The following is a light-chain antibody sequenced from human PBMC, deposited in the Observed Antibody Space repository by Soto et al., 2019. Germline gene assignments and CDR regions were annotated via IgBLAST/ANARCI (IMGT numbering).Light chain of an antibody. Sequence: DIVMTQSPLSLPVTPGEPASISCRSSQSLLHSNGYNYLDWYLQKPGQSPQILIYLGSNRASGVPDRFSGSGSGTDFTLKISRVEAEDVGVYYCMQALQTPLTFGQGTKVAIK. J-gene: IGKJ1*01. CDR1: QSLLHSNGYNY. CDR3: MQALQTPLT. CDR2: LGS. V-gene: IGKV2-28*01.